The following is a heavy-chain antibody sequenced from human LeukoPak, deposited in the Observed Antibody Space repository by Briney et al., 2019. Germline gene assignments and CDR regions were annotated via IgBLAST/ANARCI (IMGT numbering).Heavy chain of an antibody. Sequence: GESLKISCKGSGYSLTSYWIGWVRQMPGKGLEWMGIIYPGDSDTRYSPSFQGQVTISADKSISTAYLQWSSLKASDTAMYYCARQYYYDSSGYPYYFDYWGQGTLVTVSS. CDR1: GYSLTSYW. V-gene: IGHV5-51*01. CDR3: ARQYYYDSSGYPYYFDY. D-gene: IGHD3-22*01. J-gene: IGHJ4*02. CDR2: IYPGDSDT.